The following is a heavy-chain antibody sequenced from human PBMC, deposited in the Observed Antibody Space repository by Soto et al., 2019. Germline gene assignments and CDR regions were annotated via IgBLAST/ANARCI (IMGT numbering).Heavy chain of an antibody. D-gene: IGHD3-10*01. CDR2: IYHTGTT. Sequence: QLQESGPGLVKPSETLPLSCTVSDASISSSNDYWAWIGQSPGRGPEWIGSIYHTGTTYYSPSLKSRVTMSVDTSKNFFSLKLSSVTATDTAIYFCARHGPSAPRGFFDAWGQGVLVTVSS. CDR1: DASISSSNDY. CDR3: ARHGPSAPRGFFDA. J-gene: IGHJ5*02. V-gene: IGHV4-39*01.